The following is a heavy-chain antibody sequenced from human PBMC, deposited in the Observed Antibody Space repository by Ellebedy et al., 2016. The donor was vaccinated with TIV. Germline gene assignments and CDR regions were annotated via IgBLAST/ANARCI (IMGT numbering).Heavy chain of an antibody. J-gene: IGHJ6*02. CDR2: LNPSTGGT. V-gene: IGHV1-46*01. CDR1: GYTFTTYY. CDR3: ARGASSGWYGMDV. Sequence: ASVKVSCKASGYTFTTYYIHWVRQAPGQGLEWVGTLNPSTGGTSYAQKFQGRVTLTRDTSTSTAYMELSRLRSGDTALYYCARGASSGWYGMDVWGQGTTVTVSS. D-gene: IGHD6-19*01.